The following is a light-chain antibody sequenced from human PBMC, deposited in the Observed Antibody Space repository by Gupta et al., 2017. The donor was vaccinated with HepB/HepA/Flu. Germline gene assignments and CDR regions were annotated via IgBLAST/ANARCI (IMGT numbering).Light chain of an antibody. CDR2: AAY. V-gene: IGKV3-20*01. J-gene: IGKJ2*01. Sequence: EIVLTQSPGTLSLSPGERATLSCRVGQSVNSRDLAWYQQRRGQAPRVLIYAAYSRATGIPDRFSGSGSGTDFTLTISTLEPEDFAVYYCQLYSSSPPRYTFGQGTNLGI. CDR3: QLYSSSPPRYT. CDR1: QSVNSRD.